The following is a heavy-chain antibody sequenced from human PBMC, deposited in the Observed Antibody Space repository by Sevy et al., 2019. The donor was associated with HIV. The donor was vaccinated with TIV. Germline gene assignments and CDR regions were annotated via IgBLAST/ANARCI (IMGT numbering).Heavy chain of an antibody. CDR3: AGIGMCQTYGTPPWY. D-gene: IGHD3-10*01. CDR2: MSYDGGNK. V-gene: IGHV3-30-3*01. Sequence: GGSLRLSCAVSGFTFSRYAMHWVRQAPGKGLEWVAVMSYDGGNKYYADSVKGRFTISRDNSKNTLFLHMNSLRAEDTAVYYCAGIGMCQTYGTPPWYWGQGTLVTVSS. J-gene: IGHJ4*02. CDR1: GFTFSRYA.